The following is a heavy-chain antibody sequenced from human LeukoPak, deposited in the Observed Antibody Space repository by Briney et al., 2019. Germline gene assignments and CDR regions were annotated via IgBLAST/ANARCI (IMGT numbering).Heavy chain of an antibody. CDR3: TRGTTINDY. V-gene: IGHV5-51*01. CDR2: IYPGDSDT. CDR1: GYTFTTYW. J-gene: IGHJ4*02. D-gene: IGHD3-9*01. Sequence: GESLKISCKGFGYTFTTYWIGWVRQMPGKGLGWMGIIYPGDSDTRYSPSFQGQVTISADKSISTAYLQWSSLKASDTAMYYCTRGTTINDYWGQGTLVTVSS.